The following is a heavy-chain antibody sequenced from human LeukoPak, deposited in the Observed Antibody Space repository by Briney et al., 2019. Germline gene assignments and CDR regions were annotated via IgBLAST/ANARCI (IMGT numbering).Heavy chain of an antibody. CDR2: ISHDGSNK. J-gene: IGHJ6*02. V-gene: IGHV3-30*04. D-gene: IGHD4-17*01. Sequence: PWRSLRLSCAVSGFTFSSYAMHWVRQAPGKGLEWVAVISHDGSNKYYADSVKGRFTISRDNSKNTLYLQMNSLRAEDTAVYYCARDDYGGYYYGMDVWGQGTTVTVSS. CDR1: GFTFSSYA. CDR3: ARDDYGGYYYGMDV.